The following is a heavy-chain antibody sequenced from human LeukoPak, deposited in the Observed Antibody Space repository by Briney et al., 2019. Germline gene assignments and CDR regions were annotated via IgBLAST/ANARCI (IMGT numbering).Heavy chain of an antibody. Sequence: ASVKVSCKASGGTFSSYAISWVRQAPGQGLEWMGGMIPIFGTANYAQKFQGRVTITADESTSTAYMELSSLRSEDTAVYYCARDRRGSYRFDYWGQGTLVTVSS. CDR1: GGTFSSYA. CDR2: MIPIFGTA. D-gene: IGHD1-26*01. V-gene: IGHV1-69*13. CDR3: ARDRRGSYRFDY. J-gene: IGHJ4*02.